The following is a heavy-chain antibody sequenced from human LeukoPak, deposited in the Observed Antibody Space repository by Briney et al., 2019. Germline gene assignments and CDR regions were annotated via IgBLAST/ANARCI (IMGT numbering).Heavy chain of an antibody. CDR1: GFTFGIHG. V-gene: IGHV3-30*18. Sequence: GGSLRLSCAASGFTFGIHGMYWVRQAPGKGLEWVAVISYDGSNKYYADSVKGRFTISRDNSKNTLYLQMNSLRAEDTAVYYCAKVGSGYDYYYYMDVWGKGTTVTVSS. D-gene: IGHD1-26*01. CDR2: ISYDGSNK. CDR3: AKVGSGYDYYYYMDV. J-gene: IGHJ6*03.